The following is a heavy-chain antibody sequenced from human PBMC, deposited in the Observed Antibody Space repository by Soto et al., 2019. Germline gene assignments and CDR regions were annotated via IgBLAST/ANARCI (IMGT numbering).Heavy chain of an antibody. CDR3: AIAVAAPYYFDY. J-gene: IGHJ4*02. V-gene: IGHV4-59*01. Sequence: PSATLSLTCTVSCGSIISYYWSCIRQPPGKGREWIGYIYYSGSTNYNPSLKSRVTISVDTSKNQFSLKLSSVTAADTAVYYCAIAVAAPYYFDYWGQGTLVTVSS. CDR2: IYYSGST. CDR1: CGSIISYY. D-gene: IGHD6-19*01.